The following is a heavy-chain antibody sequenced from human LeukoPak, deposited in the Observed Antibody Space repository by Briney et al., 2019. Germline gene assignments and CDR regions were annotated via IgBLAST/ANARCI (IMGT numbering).Heavy chain of an antibody. J-gene: IGHJ5*02. V-gene: IGHV4-4*09. Sequence: PSETLSLTCTVSGGSISSYYWSWIRQPPGKGLEGIGYIYTSGSTNYNPSLKSRVTISVDTSKNQFSLKLSSVTAADTAVYYCASYDPKYNWFDPWGQGTLVTVSS. CDR3: ASYDPKYNWFDP. D-gene: IGHD3-22*01. CDR2: IYTSGST. CDR1: GGSISSYY.